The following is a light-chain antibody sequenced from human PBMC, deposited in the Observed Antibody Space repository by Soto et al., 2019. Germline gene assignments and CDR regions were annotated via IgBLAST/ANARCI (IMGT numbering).Light chain of an antibody. CDR1: QSVGRNY. J-gene: IGKJ4*01. CDR2: TAS. Sequence: ENVLTQSPGTLSSTPGERATLSCRASQSVGRNYIAWFQQKPGQAPRLLMHTASVRATGIPDRFSGSGSGTDFTLTISRLEPEDFAVFYCQQYAASPLTFGGGTKVEI. V-gene: IGKV3-20*01. CDR3: QQYAASPLT.